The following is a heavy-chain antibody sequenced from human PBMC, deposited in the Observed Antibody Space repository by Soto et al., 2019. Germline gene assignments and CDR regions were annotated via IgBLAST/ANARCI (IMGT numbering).Heavy chain of an antibody. Sequence: SETLSLTCTVSGGSISSYYWSWIRQPPGKGLEWIGYIYYSGSTNYNPSLKSRVTISVDTSKNQFSLKLSSVTAADTAVYYCARVVGVGLYYYYHGMDVWGQGTTVTVSS. D-gene: IGHD2-21*01. CDR2: IYYSGST. CDR3: ARVVGVGLYYYYHGMDV. J-gene: IGHJ6*02. CDR1: GGSISSYY. V-gene: IGHV4-59*01.